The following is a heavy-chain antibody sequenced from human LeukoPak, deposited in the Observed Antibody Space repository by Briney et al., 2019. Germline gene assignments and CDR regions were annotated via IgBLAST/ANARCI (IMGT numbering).Heavy chain of an antibody. CDR1: GGSISSSAYY. D-gene: IGHD1-7*01. V-gene: IGHV4-39*01. CDR2: IYYTGNT. J-gene: IGHJ4*02. Sequence: SETLSLTCTVSGGSISSSAYYWGWIRQPPGKGLEWIGSIYYTGNTYYNPSLKSRVTISVDTSKNQFSLKLSSVTAADTAVYYCAANWNYVGGHFDYWGQGTLVTVSS. CDR3: AANWNYVGGHFDY.